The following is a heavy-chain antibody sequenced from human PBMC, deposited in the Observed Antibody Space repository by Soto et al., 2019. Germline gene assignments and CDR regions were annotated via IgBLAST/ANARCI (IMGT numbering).Heavy chain of an antibody. CDR2: IYYSGST. Sequence: SETLSLTCTVSGGSISSYYWSWIRQPPGKGLEWIGYIYYSGSTYYNPSLKSRVTISVDTSKNQFSLKLSSVTAADTAVYYCAREAVYYDILTGYYPRAAIDCWGQGTLVTVSS. J-gene: IGHJ4*02. CDR3: AREAVYYDILTGYYPRAAIDC. V-gene: IGHV4-59*12. D-gene: IGHD3-9*01. CDR1: GGSISSYY.